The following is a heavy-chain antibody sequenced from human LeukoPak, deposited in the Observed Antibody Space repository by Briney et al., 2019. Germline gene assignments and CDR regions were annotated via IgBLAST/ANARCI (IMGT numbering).Heavy chain of an antibody. CDR2: INYNGNT. CDR3: ARLVLSYGNAFDH. D-gene: IGHD3-10*01. Sequence: SETLSLTCTVSSGSISGSDYYWCWICRPPGRGLGGIGSINYNGNTYYASSLKSRVTISVDTSKNHFSLRLSSVTAADTAVYYCARLVLSYGNAFDHWGQGTLVTASS. CDR1: SGSISGSDYY. V-gene: IGHV4-39*02. J-gene: IGHJ4*02.